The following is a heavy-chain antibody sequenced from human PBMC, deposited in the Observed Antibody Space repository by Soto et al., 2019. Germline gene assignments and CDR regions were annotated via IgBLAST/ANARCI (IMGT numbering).Heavy chain of an antibody. D-gene: IGHD3-10*01. CDR2: IYYSGST. Sequence: SETLSLTCTVSGGSISSSSYYWGWIRQPPGKGLEWIGSIYYSGSTYYNPSLKSRVAISVDTSKNQFSLKLSSVTAADTAVYYCARRIWFGEGKKWFDPWGQGTLVTVSS. V-gene: IGHV4-39*01. CDR1: GGSISSSSYY. CDR3: ARRIWFGEGKKWFDP. J-gene: IGHJ5*02.